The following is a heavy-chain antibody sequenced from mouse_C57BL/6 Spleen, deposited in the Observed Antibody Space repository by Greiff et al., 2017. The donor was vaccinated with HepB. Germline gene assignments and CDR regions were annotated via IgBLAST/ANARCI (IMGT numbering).Heavy chain of an antibody. D-gene: IGHD2-2*01. V-gene: IGHV15-2*01. J-gene: IGHJ3*01. Sequence: QVQLQQSGSELRSPGSSVKLSCKDFDSEVFPIAYMSWVRQKPGHGFEWIGGILPSIGRTIYGEKFEDKATLDADTLSNTAYLELNSLTSEDSAIYCCGRHYYGYDTWFAYWGQGTLVTVSA. CDR2: ILPSIGRT. CDR3: GRHYYGYDTWFAY. CDR1: DSEVFPIAY.